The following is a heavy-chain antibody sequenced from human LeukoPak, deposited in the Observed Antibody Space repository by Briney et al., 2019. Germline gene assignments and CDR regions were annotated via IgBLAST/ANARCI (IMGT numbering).Heavy chain of an antibody. J-gene: IGHJ5*02. Sequence: SETLSLTCTVSGGSISSYYWSWIRQPPGKGLEWIGYIYYSGSTNYNPSLKSRVTISVDTSKNQFSLKLSSVTAADTAVYYCARGPEYCSSTSCYTWFDPWGQGTLVTVSS. CDR2: IYYSGST. V-gene: IGHV4-59*01. CDR3: ARGPEYCSSTSCYTWFDP. CDR1: GGSISSYY. D-gene: IGHD2-2*02.